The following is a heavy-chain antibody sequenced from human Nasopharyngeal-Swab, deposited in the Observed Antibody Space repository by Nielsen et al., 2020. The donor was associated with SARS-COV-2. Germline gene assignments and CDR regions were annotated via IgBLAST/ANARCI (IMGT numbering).Heavy chain of an antibody. CDR3: ARLPVLRSSTDAFDI. J-gene: IGHJ3*02. V-gene: IGHV4-30-4*08. CDR1: GGSFSDYY. CDR2: IYYSGST. D-gene: IGHD3-3*01. Sequence: SETLSLTCAVYGGSFSDYYWSWIRQPPGKGLEWIGYIYYSGSTYYNPSLKSRVTISVDTSKNQFSLKLSSVTAADTAVYYCARLPVLRSSTDAFDIWGQGTMVTVSS.